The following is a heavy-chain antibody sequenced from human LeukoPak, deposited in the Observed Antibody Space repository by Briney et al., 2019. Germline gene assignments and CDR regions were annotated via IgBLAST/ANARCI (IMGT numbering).Heavy chain of an antibody. CDR2: IYSGVDK. J-gene: IGHJ3*02. CDR1: GFTVSSNY. Sequence: GGSLRLSRAASGFTVSSNYMSSVRQAPGKGLEWVSVIYSGVDKCYANSVKPRFTISRDNSKNTLYLQIYSLRAEDTAVYYCVNNLVSSRIVVATGGAFDIWGEGTMVTVSS. D-gene: IGHD3-22*01. V-gene: IGHV3-53*01. CDR3: VNNLVSSRIVVATGGAFDI.